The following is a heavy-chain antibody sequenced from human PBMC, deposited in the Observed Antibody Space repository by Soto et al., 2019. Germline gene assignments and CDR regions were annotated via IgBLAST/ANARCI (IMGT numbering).Heavy chain of an antibody. J-gene: IGHJ3*02. CDR1: GGTFSSYA. CDR3: AMGYDSSGSPPGDI. CDR2: IIPIFGTA. V-gene: IGHV1-69*06. Sequence: ASVKVSCKASGGTFSSYAISWVRQAPGQGLEWMGGIIPIFGTANYAQKFQGRVTITADKSTSTAYMELSSLRSEDTAVYYCAMGYDSSGSPPGDIWGQGTMVTV. D-gene: IGHD3-22*01.